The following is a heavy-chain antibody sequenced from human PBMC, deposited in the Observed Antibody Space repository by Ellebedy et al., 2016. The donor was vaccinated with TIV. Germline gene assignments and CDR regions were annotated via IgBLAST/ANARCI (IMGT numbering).Heavy chain of an antibody. D-gene: IGHD5-24*01. CDR2: IDPRTGAT. Sequence: ASVKVSCKPSEYTFTDYYIHWVRQAPGQGLDWMGWIDPRTGATNYAQKFRGRVTMTRDTSISTVFVDLNSLRSDDTAIYYCTRDNYGLLDYWGQGTLATVSS. V-gene: IGHV1-2*02. CDR1: EYTFTDYY. J-gene: IGHJ4*02. CDR3: TRDNYGLLDY.